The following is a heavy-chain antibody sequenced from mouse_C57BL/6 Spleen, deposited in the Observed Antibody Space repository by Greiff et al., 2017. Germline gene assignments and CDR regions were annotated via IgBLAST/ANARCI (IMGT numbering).Heavy chain of an antibody. D-gene: IGHD2-4*01. Sequence: VKLVESGAELVKPGASVKMSCKASGYTFTTYPIEWMKQNHGKSLEWIGNFHPYNDDTKYNEKFKGKATLTVEKSSSTVYLELSRLTSDDSAVYYGARSDYDDAMDYWGQGTSVTVSS. CDR3: ARSDYDDAMDY. J-gene: IGHJ4*01. CDR1: GYTFTTYP. V-gene: IGHV1-47*01. CDR2: FHPYNDDT.